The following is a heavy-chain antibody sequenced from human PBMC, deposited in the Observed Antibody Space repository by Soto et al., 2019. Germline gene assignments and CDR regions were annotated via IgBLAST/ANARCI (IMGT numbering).Heavy chain of an antibody. CDR2: IYYSGST. V-gene: IGHV4-39*01. CDR3: ATSYNWNVPFDY. D-gene: IGHD1-20*01. J-gene: IGHJ4*02. Sequence: SETLSLTCTVSGGSISSSSYYWGWIRQPPGKGLEWIGSIYYSGSTYYNPSFKSRVTISVDTSKNLFSLKLSSVTAADTAVYYCATSYNWNVPFDYWGQGTLVTVSS. CDR1: GGSISSSSYY.